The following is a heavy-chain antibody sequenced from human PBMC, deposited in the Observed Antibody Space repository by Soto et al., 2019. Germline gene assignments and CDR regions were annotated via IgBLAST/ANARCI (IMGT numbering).Heavy chain of an antibody. CDR1: GGCIFSTYT. CDR2: ISSSSRDI. Sequence: ETLSVNCGVSGGCIFSTYTINWVRQAPGKGLEWVASISSSSRDIFYADSVKARFTISRDNANSSVDLQMNSLRVGDTAIYYCARGSWGGDGIDVWGQGTTVTVSS. J-gene: IGHJ6*02. D-gene: IGHD3-16*01. CDR3: ARGSWGGDGIDV. V-gene: IGHV3-21*01.